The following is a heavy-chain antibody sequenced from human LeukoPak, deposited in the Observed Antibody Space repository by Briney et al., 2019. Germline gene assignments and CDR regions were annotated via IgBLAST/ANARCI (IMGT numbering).Heavy chain of an antibody. CDR2: ISSSSYI. CDR1: GFTFSSYS. CDR3: ARDRISPKIVVVPAAKFGNYYYGMDV. V-gene: IGHV3-21*01. Sequence: GGSLRLSCAASGFTFSSYSMNWVRQAPGKGLEWVSSISSSSYIYYADSVKGRFTISRDNAKNSLYLQMNSLRAEDTAVYYCARDRISPKIVVVPAAKFGNYYYGMDVWGQGTTVTVSS. J-gene: IGHJ6*02. D-gene: IGHD2-2*01.